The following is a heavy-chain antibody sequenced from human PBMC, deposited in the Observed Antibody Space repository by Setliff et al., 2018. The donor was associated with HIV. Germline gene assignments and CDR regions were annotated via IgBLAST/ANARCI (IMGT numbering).Heavy chain of an antibody. Sequence: PSETLSLTCIVSGGSISSYYWSWIRQPPGKGLEWIGYIYTSGSTNYNPSLKSRVTISVDTSKNQFSLRLNSVTAADTAVYYCARDSRMIMEGTDYWGQGILVTVSS. V-gene: IGHV4-4*08. J-gene: IGHJ4*02. D-gene: IGHD3-16*01. CDR1: GGSISSYY. CDR3: ARDSRMIMEGTDY. CDR2: IYTSGST.